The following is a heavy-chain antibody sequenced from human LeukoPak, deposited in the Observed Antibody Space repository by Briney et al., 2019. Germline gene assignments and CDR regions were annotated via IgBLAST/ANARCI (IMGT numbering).Heavy chain of an antibody. D-gene: IGHD2-15*01. CDR3: AKDVTVVAATRYYYGMDV. Sequence: GGSLRLSCAASGFTFSSYGMHWVRQAPGKGLEWVSVISYDGSNKYYADSVKGRFTISRDNSKNTLYLQMNSLRAEDTAVYCCAKDVTVVAATRYYYGMDVWGQGTTVTVSS. J-gene: IGHJ6*02. CDR1: GFTFSSYG. CDR2: ISYDGSNK. V-gene: IGHV3-30*18.